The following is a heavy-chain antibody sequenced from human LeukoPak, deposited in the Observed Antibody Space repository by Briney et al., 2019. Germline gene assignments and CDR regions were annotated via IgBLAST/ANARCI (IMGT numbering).Heavy chain of an antibody. CDR1: GGSISSGGYS. CDR3: AGSDYGDYVDY. J-gene: IGHJ4*02. Sequence: SETLSLTCAVSGGSISSGGYSWSWIRQPPGKGLEWIGYIYYSGSTYYNPSLKSRVTISVDTSKNQVSLKLSSVTAADTAVYYCAGSDYGDYVDYWGQGTLVTVSS. D-gene: IGHD4-17*01. V-gene: IGHV4-30-4*07. CDR2: IYYSGST.